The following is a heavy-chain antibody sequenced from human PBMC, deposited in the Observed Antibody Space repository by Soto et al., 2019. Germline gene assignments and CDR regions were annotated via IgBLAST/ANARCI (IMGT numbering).Heavy chain of an antibody. D-gene: IGHD3-3*01. V-gene: IGHV1-69*02. Sequence: SVKVSCKASGYTFTGCYMHWVRQAPGQGLEWMGRIIPILGIANYAQKFQGRVTITADKSTSTAYMELSSLRSEDTAVYYCAKNQGSGYRYYFDYWGQGTLVTVSS. CDR3: AKNQGSGYRYYFDY. CDR1: GYTFTGCY. CDR2: IIPILGIA. J-gene: IGHJ4*02.